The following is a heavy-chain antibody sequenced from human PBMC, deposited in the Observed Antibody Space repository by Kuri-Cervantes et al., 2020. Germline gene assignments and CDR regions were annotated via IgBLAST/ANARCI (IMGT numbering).Heavy chain of an antibody. V-gene: IGHV3-7*03. J-gene: IGHJ3*02. D-gene: IGHD3-10*01. CDR1: GFTFSSHW. CDR2: IKEDGSEK. CDR3: AKDYGSGSLRDAFDI. Sequence: GGSLRLSCAASGFTFSSHWMSWVRQAPGKGLEWVANIKEDGSEKYYVDSVKGRFTISRDNSKNSLYLQMNSLRAEDTALYYCAKDYGSGSLRDAFDIWGQGTMVTVSS.